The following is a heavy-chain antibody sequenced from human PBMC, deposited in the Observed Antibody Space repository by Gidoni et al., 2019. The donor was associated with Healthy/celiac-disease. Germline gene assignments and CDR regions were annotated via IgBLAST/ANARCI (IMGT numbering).Heavy chain of an antibody. CDR2: ISGSGGST. J-gene: IGHJ4*02. D-gene: IGHD6-19*01. V-gene: IGHV3-23*01. CDR1: GFTFGSYA. CDR3: ANIGRRHAVAGTIY. Sequence: EVQLLESGGGLVQPGGSLRLSCAASGFTFGSYAMSWVRQAPGKGLEWVSAISGSGGSTYYADSVKGRFTISRDNSKNTLYLQMNSLRAEDTAVYYCANIGRRHAVAGTIYWGQGTLVTVSS.